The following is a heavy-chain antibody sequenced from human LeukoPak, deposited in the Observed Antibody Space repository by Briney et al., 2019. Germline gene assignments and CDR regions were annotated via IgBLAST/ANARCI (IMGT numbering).Heavy chain of an antibody. CDR1: GLTFSNYA. D-gene: IGHD6-19*01. Sequence: PGGSLRLSCAASGLTFSNYAMHWVRQAPGKGLEWVAVISYDGTDTSYADSVKGRFTISRDGSKNTLYLQMNSLRPEDTAVYYCARRPGIAMADLVKAYYFDSWGQGTLVTVSS. V-gene: IGHV3-30*04. CDR2: ISYDGTDT. J-gene: IGHJ4*02. CDR3: ARRPGIAMADLVKAYYFDS.